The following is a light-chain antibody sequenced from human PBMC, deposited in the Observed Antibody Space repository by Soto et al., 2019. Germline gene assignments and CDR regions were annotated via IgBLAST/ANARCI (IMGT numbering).Light chain of an antibody. CDR1: QSVTSN. CDR2: DAS. Sequence: EIVLTHSPVTLSLCPGGRATLSCGAIQSVTSNYLAWYQQKPGQAPRLLIYDASNRATGIPARFSGSGSGTDFTLTISSLEPEDFAVYYCQQRSNWPPITFGQGTRLEIK. CDR3: QQRSNWPPIT. J-gene: IGKJ5*01. V-gene: IGKV3-11*01.